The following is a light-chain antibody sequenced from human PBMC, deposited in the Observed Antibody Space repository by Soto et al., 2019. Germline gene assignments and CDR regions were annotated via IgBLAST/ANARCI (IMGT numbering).Light chain of an antibody. CDR1: QSVGIF. J-gene: IGKJ3*01. Sequence: EIVLTQSPATLSLSPGERATLSCSASQSVGIFLAWYQQKPGQAPRLLIYDASNRATGIPARFSGGGSGTDFTLTISSLEPEDFAVYYCQQRSNWPLTFGPGTKVDIK. V-gene: IGKV3-11*01. CDR3: QQRSNWPLT. CDR2: DAS.